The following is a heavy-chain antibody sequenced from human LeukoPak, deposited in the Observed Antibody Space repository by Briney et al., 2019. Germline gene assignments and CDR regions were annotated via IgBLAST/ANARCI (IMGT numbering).Heavy chain of an antibody. V-gene: IGHV3-23*01. CDR3: AKRSPRGTYYFDS. CDR1: GFSFNTYA. D-gene: IGHD1-26*01. Sequence: GGSLRLSCAASGFSFNTYAMSWVRQAPGKGLEWVSSGGVTGNTYYSDSVMGRFTISRDSSKNTLYLQMNSLRAADTAVYYCAKRSPRGTYYFDSWGQGALVTVSS. J-gene: IGHJ4*02. CDR2: GGVTGNT.